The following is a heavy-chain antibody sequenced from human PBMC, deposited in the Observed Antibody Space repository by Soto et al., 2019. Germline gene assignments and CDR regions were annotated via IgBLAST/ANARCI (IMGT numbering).Heavy chain of an antibody. CDR3: ARSAYYYDSSGYYPRILGSAFDI. V-gene: IGHV1-69*13. D-gene: IGHD3-22*01. Sequence: GASVKVSCKASGGTFSSYAISWVRQAPGQGLEWMGGIIPIFGTANYAQKFQGRVTITADESTSTAYMELSSLRSEDTAVYYCARSAYYYDSSGYYPRILGSAFDIWGQGTMVTVSS. CDR1: GGTFSSYA. CDR2: IIPIFGTA. J-gene: IGHJ3*02.